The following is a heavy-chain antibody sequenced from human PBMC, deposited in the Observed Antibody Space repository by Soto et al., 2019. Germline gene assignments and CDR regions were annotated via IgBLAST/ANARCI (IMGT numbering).Heavy chain of an antibody. Sequence: GGSLRLSCAASGFTFSSYSMNWVRQAPGKGLEWVSSISSSSSYIYYADSVKGRFTISRDNAKNSLYLQMNSLRAEDTAVYYCARDAGMVTLIVVVIGPGGDDAFAIWGQGTMVTVSS. CDR2: ISSSSSYI. CDR3: ARDAGMVTLIVVVIGPGGDDAFAI. CDR1: GFTFSSYS. J-gene: IGHJ3*02. D-gene: IGHD3-22*01. V-gene: IGHV3-21*01.